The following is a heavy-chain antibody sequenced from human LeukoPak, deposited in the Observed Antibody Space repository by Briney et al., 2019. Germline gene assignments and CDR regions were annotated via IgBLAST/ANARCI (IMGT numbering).Heavy chain of an antibody. CDR2: ISSSSSTI. CDR3: ARDNPSSSSWYSYYYYGMDV. CDR1: GFTFSSYS. V-gene: IGHV3-48*01. J-gene: IGHJ6*02. Sequence: GGSLRRSCAASGFTFSSYSMNWVRQAPGKGLEWVSYISSSSSTIYYADSVKGRFTISRDNAKNSLYLQMNSLRAEDTAVYYCARDNPSSSSWYSYYYYGMDVWGQGTTVTVSS. D-gene: IGHD6-13*01.